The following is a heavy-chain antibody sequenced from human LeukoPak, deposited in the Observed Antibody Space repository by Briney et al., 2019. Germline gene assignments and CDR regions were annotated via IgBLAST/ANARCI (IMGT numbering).Heavy chain of an antibody. D-gene: IGHD2-15*01. J-gene: IGHJ4*02. CDR3: ARGIVVVAVSYFDY. CDR2: IYYSGST. Sequence: SETLSLTCTVSGGSISSYYWNWIRQPPGKGQEWIGYIYYSGSTNYNPSLKSRVTISVDTSKNQFSLKLSSVTAADTAVYYCARGIVVVAVSYFDYWGQGTLVTVSS. V-gene: IGHV4-59*01. CDR1: GGSISSYY.